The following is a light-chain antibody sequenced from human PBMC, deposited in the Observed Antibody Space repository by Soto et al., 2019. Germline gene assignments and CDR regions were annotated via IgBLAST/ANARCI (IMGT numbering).Light chain of an antibody. CDR2: AAS. V-gene: IGKV1-6*01. Sequence: AIQTNQSPSSLSASVGDRVTVTFRASQDIRSDVGWYQQKPGQAPKVLMYAASRLHSGVPSRFSGSGSGTNFVLTISSLQPEDVATYYSLQNNNYPLTFGGGTKV. CDR3: LQNNNYPLT. CDR1: QDIRSD. J-gene: IGKJ4*01.